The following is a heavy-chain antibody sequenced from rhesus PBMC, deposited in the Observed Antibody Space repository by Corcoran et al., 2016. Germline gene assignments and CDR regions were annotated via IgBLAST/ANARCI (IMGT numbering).Heavy chain of an antibody. V-gene: IGHV3S16*01. CDR3: TSVKFGLVTSFDV. D-gene: IGHD3-3*01. J-gene: IGHJ5-1*01. CDR1: GFTFSSHG. CDR2: ISSASTYI. Sequence: EVQLVESGGGLVQPGGSLRLSCAASGFTFSSHGMSWVRQAPGKGLEWVSSISSASTYIYYADSVKGRFTISRDNAKNSPSLQMNSLRAEDTAVYYCTSVKFGLVTSFDVWGPGV.